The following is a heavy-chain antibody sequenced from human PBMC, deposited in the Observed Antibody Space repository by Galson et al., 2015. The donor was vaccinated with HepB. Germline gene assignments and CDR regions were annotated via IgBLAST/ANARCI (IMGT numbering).Heavy chain of an antibody. CDR3: ALWEGGSGSYGYYYYGMDV. CDR2: INAGNGNT. CDR1: GYTFTSYA. J-gene: IGHJ6*02. V-gene: IGHV1-3*01. Sequence: SVKASCKASGYTFTSYAMHWVRQAPGQRLEWMGWINAGNGNTKYSQKFQGRVTITRDTSASTAYMELSSLRSEDTAVYYCALWEGGSGSYGYYYYGMDVWGQGTTVTVSS. D-gene: IGHD3-10*01.